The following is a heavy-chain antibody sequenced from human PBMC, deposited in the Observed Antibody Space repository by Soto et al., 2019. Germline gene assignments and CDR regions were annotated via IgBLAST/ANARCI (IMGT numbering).Heavy chain of an antibody. CDR3: AYLPCSGGSCYWFSYSGMDV. CDR2: IYWDDDK. Sequence: QITLKESGPTLVKPTQTLTLTCTFSEFSLSTSGVGVAWIRQPPGKALEWLALIYWDDDKRYRPSLETRLTITKDPSKNQVVLTMTNMDSVDTATYYCAYLPCSGGSCYWFSYSGMDVWGQGTTVTVSS. CDR1: EFSLSTSGVG. D-gene: IGHD2-15*01. J-gene: IGHJ6*02. V-gene: IGHV2-5*02.